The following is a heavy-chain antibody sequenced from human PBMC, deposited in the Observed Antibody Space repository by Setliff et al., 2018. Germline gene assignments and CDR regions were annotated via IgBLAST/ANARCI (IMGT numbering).Heavy chain of an antibody. D-gene: IGHD3-3*01. CDR1: GGTFSSYA. CDR3: ARGRRGNYDFWSGYYRGPAAFDI. V-gene: IGHV1-69*05. Sequence: GASVKVSCKASGGTFSSYAISWVRQAPGQGLEWMGGIIPIFGTANYAQKFQGRVTITRNTSISTAYMELSSLRSEDTAVYYCARGRRGNYDFWSGYYRGPAAFDIRGQGTVVTVSS. CDR2: IIPIFGTA. J-gene: IGHJ3*02.